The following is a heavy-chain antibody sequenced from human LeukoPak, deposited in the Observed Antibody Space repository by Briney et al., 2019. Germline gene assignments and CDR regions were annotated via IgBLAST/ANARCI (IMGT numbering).Heavy chain of an antibody. V-gene: IGHV3-48*04. CDR3: AELGITMIGGV. CDR2: ISSSGSTI. D-gene: IGHD3-10*02. CDR1: GFTLSSYW. J-gene: IGHJ6*04. Sequence: GGSLRLSCAASGFTLSSYWMHWVRQAPGKGLEWVSYISSSGSTIYYADSVKGRFTISRDNAKNSLYLQMNSLRAEDTAVYYCAELGITMIGGVWGKGTTVTISS.